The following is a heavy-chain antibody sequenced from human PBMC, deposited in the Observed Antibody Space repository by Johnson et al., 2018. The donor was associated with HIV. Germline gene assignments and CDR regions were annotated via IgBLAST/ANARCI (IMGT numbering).Heavy chain of an antibody. V-gene: IGHV3-74*01. Sequence: EVQLVESGGALVQPGGSLRLSCAASGFTFSSYWMHWVRQAPGKGLVWVSRINSDGSSTTYADSVKGRFTISRDNAKNSLYLQMNSLRAEDTALYYCARDQYSTSDDDAFDIWGQGTMVTVSS. D-gene: IGHD6-6*01. CDR1: GFTFSSYW. CDR3: ARDQYSTSDDDAFDI. J-gene: IGHJ3*02. CDR2: INSDGSST.